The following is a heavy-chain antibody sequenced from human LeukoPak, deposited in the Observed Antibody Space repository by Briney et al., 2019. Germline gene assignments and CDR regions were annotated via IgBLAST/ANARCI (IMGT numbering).Heavy chain of an antibody. Sequence: SETLSLTCTVSGGSVSSGSDYWSWIRQPPGKGLEWIGYISYSGSTNYNPSLKSRVTISVDTSKNQFSLMLSSVTAADTAVYYCAKYNIAGPYYFHYWGQGTLVTVSS. CDR2: ISYSGST. D-gene: IGHD6-13*01. CDR3: AKYNIAGPYYFHY. CDR1: GGSVSSGSDY. J-gene: IGHJ4*01. V-gene: IGHV4-61*01.